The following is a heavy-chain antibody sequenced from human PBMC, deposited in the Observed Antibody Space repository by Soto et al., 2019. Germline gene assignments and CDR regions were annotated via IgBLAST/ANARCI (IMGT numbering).Heavy chain of an antibody. D-gene: IGHD3-16*01. Sequence: GASVKVSCKTSRYTFSTYIIHWVRQAPGLGLEWMGWVSADNGGSKLSQKFQGRVTMSRDTFANTVYMELTSLRYEDTAVYYFAGVQYYDYVWGRHRPDRSYFDPWGQGTLVTVSS. CDR3: AGVQYYDYVWGRHRPDRSYFDP. J-gene: IGHJ5*02. CDR1: RYTFSTYI. V-gene: IGHV1-3*01. CDR2: VSADNGGS.